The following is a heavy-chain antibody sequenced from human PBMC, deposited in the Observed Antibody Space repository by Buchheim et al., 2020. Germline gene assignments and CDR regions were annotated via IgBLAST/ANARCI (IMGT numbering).Heavy chain of an antibody. CDR2: IDASDSYA. CDR1: GYTFSNYW. J-gene: IGHJ4*02. Sequence: EVRLLQSGAEVKKPGESLRISCQGSGYTFSNYWITWVRQMPGKGLEWMGRIDASDSYANYGPSFEGHVTISVDKSISTAYPQWISLEASDTAMYYCARHARDDYVWGSYRCDYWGQGT. V-gene: IGHV5-10-1*01. D-gene: IGHD3-16*02. CDR3: ARHARDDYVWGSYRCDY.